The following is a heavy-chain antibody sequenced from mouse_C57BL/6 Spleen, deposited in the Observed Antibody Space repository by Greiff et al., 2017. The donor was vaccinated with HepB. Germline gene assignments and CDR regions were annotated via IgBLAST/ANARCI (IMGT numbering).Heavy chain of an antibody. D-gene: IGHD4-1*01. CDR2: IDTANGNT. J-gene: IGHJ1*03. Sequence: EVQLQQSVAELVRPGASVKLSCTASGFNIKNTYMQWVKQRPEQGLEWIGRIDTANGNTKYDPKFQGKATITADTTSNTSYLQLSGLTSEDTAIYYCARQAGDWYFDVWGTGTTVTVSS. CDR1: GFNIKNTY. V-gene: IGHV14-3*01. CDR3: ARQAGDWYFDV.